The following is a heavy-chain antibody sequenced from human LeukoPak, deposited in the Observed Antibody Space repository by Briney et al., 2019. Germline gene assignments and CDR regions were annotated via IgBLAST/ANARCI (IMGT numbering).Heavy chain of an antibody. CDR3: AEHGITMIGGV. Sequence: GGSLRLSCAASGFTFSSYSMNWVRQAPGKGLEWVSYISSRSATIYYADSVKGRFTISRDNAKNSLYLQMNSLRAEDTAVYYCAEHGITMIGGVWGKGTTVTISS. D-gene: IGHD3-10*02. CDR1: GFTFSSYS. J-gene: IGHJ6*04. V-gene: IGHV3-48*04. CDR2: ISSRSATI.